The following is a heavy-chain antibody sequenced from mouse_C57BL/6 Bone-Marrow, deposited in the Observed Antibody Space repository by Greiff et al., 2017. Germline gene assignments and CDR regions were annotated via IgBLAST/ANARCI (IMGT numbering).Heavy chain of an antibody. V-gene: IGHV1-53*01. CDR3: ARVGMAGRLRPWFAY. D-gene: IGHD2-4*01. CDR2: INPSNGGT. Sequence: QVQLQQPGTELVKPGASVKLSCKASGYTFTSYWMHWVKQRPGQGLEWIGNINPSNGGTNYNEKFKSKATLTVDKSSSTAYMQLSSLTSEDSAVYYCARVGMAGRLRPWFAYWGQGTLVTVSA. J-gene: IGHJ3*01. CDR1: GYTFTSYW.